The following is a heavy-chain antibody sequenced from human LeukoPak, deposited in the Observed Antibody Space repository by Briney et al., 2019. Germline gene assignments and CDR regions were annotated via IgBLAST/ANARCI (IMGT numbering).Heavy chain of an antibody. D-gene: IGHD5-24*01. CDR3: ARDSSVEMANAFDI. Sequence: TSETLSLTCTVSGGSISSYYWSWIRQPPGKGLEWIGYIYYSGSTYYNPSLKSRVTISVDTSKNQFSLKLSSVTAADTAVYYCARDSSVEMANAFDIWGQGTMVTVSS. CDR2: IYYSGST. J-gene: IGHJ3*02. V-gene: IGHV4-59*12. CDR1: GGSISSYY.